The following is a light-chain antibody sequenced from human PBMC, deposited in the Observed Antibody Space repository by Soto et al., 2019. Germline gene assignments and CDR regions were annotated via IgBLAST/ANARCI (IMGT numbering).Light chain of an antibody. Sequence: EIVLTQSPATLSLSPGERAILSCRASQSVSSYLGWYQQKPGQAPRLLIYDASNRATGIPARFSGSGSGTDFTLTISSLETEEFAVYYCQQRSNLLTFGGGTKVEIK. CDR2: DAS. J-gene: IGKJ4*01. CDR3: QQRSNLLT. V-gene: IGKV3-11*01. CDR1: QSVSSY.